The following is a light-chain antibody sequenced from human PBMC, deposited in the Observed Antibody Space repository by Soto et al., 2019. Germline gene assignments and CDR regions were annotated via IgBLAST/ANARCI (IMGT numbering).Light chain of an antibody. CDR2: EVN. CDR3: SSYARSNNWV. V-gene: IGLV2-8*01. J-gene: IGLJ3*02. CDR1: SSDVGGYNY. Sequence: QSALTQPPSASGSPGQSVAISCTGTSSDVGGYNYVSWYQQHPGKAPKLMIYEVNKRPSGVPDRFSGSKSGNTASLTVSGLQAEDEADYYCSSYARSNNWVFGVGTKLTVL.